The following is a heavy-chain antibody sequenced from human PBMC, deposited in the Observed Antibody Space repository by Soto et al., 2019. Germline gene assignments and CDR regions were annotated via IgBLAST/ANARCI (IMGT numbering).Heavy chain of an antibody. CDR2: IWSDGSRK. CDR1: GCTFSDYG. V-gene: IGHV3-33*01. D-gene: IGHD3-22*01. J-gene: IGHJ3*02. CDR3: ATGHDSSGYYAFHM. Sequence: QVQLVESGGGVVQPGRSLRLSCAASGCTFSDYGMHWVRQAPGKGLEWVAVIWSDGSRKYYAESVQGRFTVSRDNSMNTLYLQMNSVRAEDTAVYYCATGHDSSGYYAFHMWGQGTMVTVSS.